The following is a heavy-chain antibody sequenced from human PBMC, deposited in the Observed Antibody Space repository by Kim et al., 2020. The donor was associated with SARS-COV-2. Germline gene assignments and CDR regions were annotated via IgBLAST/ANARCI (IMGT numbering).Heavy chain of an antibody. V-gene: IGHV1-69*13. CDR1: GGTFSSYA. D-gene: IGHD6-13*01. Sequence: SVKVSCKASGGTFSSYANSWVRQAPGQGLEWMGGIIPIFGTANYAQKFQGRVTITADESTSTAYMELSSLRSEDTAVYYCAREGYSPFRYFDYWGQGTLVTVSS. CDR2: IIPIFGTA. J-gene: IGHJ4*02. CDR3: AREGYSPFRYFDY.